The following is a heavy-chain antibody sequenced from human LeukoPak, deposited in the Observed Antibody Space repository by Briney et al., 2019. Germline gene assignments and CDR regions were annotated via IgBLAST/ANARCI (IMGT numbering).Heavy chain of an antibody. CDR2: INPNSGGT. V-gene: IGHV1-2*02. J-gene: IGHJ3*02. D-gene: IGHD6-6*01. Sequence: GASVKDSCMSTGYTFIGYYMHWVRQAPGQGLEWMGWINPNSGGTNYVQKFQGRVTMTRDTSISTAYMELSRLRSDDTAVYYCARSSHPSDAFDIWGQGTMVTVSS. CDR1: GYTFIGYY. CDR3: ARSSHPSDAFDI.